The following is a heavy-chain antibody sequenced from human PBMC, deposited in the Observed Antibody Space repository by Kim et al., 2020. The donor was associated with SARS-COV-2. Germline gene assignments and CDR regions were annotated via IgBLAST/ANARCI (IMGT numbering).Heavy chain of an antibody. CDR3: ARLPAAGGYYGMDV. CDR1: GFTFSSCS. CDR2: INSSSSCI. J-gene: IGHJ6*04. D-gene: IGHD6-13*01. Sequence: GGSLRLSCTVSGFTFSSCSMNWVRQAPGKGLEWVSSINSSSSCITYADPVKGRFTISRDNAKNTLYLQMNSLRAEATAVYYCARLPAAGGYYGMDVWGEGATVTVSS. V-gene: IGHV3-21*01.